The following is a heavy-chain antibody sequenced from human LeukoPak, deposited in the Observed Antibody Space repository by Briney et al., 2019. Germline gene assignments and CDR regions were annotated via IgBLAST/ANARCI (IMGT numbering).Heavy chain of an antibody. CDR2: IYPGDSDT. CDR3: ARRGNNYFDF. CDR1: GYSFTNYW. V-gene: IGHV5-51*01. Sequence: GESLKISCKGSGYSFTNYWIDWVRQMPGKGLEWMGIIYPGDSDTTYNPSFQGQATISADKSINTAYLQWSSLKASDTAIYYCARRGNNYFDFWGQGTLVTVSS. J-gene: IGHJ4*02.